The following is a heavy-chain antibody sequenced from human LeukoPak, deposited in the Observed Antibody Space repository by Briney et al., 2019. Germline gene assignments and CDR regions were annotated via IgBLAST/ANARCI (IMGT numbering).Heavy chain of an antibody. CDR1: GYAFSNHG. Sequence: ASVKVSCKASGYAFSNHGFSWVRQAPGQGLEWMGWISVYKGDTNYAQKFQGRVTMTTDTSTSTAYMELRSLRSDDTAVYYCARVARYYYGSGSYPGYWGQGTLVTVSS. CDR2: ISVYKGDT. CDR3: ARVARYYYGSGSYPGY. V-gene: IGHV1-18*01. J-gene: IGHJ4*02. D-gene: IGHD3-10*01.